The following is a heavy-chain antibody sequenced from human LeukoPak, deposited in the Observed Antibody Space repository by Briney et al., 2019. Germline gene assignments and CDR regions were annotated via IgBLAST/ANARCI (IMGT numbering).Heavy chain of an antibody. CDR3: ARDIGGLLPQL. D-gene: IGHD2-21*02. J-gene: IGHJ4*02. CDR2: IYYSGST. V-gene: IGHV4-59*01. CDR1: GGSISSYY. Sequence: SETLSPTCTVSGGSISSYYWSWIRQPPGKGLEWVGYIYYSGSTNYNPSLKSRVTISVDTSKNQFSLKLSSVTAADTAVYYCARDIGGLLPQLWGQGTLVTVSS.